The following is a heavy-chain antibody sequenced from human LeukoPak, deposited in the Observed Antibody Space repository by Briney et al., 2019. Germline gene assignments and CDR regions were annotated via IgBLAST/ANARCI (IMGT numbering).Heavy chain of an antibody. J-gene: IGHJ4*02. CDR1: GYTFTSYD. V-gene: IGHV1-8*01. CDR3: ARGLRYPEYYFVY. D-gene: IGHD3-9*01. Sequence: ASVTVSCKASGYTFTSYDINWVRQAPGQGLEGMGWMNPNSGNTDYAQKFQGRVTINRNTSIRTAYMELSSLRSEDTAVYYCARGLRYPEYYFVYWGQGTLVTVSS. CDR2: MNPNSGNT.